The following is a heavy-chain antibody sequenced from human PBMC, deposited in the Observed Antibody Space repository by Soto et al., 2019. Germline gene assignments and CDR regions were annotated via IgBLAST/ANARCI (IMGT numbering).Heavy chain of an antibody. CDR2: IYPGDSDT. D-gene: IGHD4-17*01. J-gene: IGHJ4*02. V-gene: IGHV5-51*01. CDR1: GYSFTSHW. Sequence: VQSLKISCKGSGYSFTSHWIGWVRQMPGKGLEWMGIIYPGDSDTRYSPSFQGQVTISADKSISTAYLLWSSLRASDTAIYYCARLEYGDRSYFDFWGQGALVTVSS. CDR3: ARLEYGDRSYFDF.